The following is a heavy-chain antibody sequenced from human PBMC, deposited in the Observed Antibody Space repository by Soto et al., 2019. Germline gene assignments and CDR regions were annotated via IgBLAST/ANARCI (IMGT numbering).Heavy chain of an antibody. V-gene: IGHV4-31*03. CDR1: GDSISIGGSY. Sequence: SETLSLTCTVSGDSISIGGSYWSWIRQHPGKGLEWIGYIYHSGFTFYNPSLESRVTISSDTSKNHFSLKLTSVTAADTATYYCASDRTHRSSWFHFDTWGQGTLVTVSS. J-gene: IGHJ5*02. CDR3: ASDRTHRSSWFHFDT. D-gene: IGHD6-13*01. CDR2: IYHSGFT.